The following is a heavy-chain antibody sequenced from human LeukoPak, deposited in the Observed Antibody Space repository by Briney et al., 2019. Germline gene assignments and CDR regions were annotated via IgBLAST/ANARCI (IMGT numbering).Heavy chain of an antibody. CDR3: VRHRMVVDRGGYYYGMDV. CDR1: GYSFSSYW. D-gene: IGHD2-8*01. CDR2: IFPGDSET. J-gene: IGHJ6*02. V-gene: IGHV5-51*01. Sequence: GESLKISCKGSGYSFSSYWIGWVRQMSGKGLEWMGIIFPGDSETRYSPSFQGQVTISADKSISNTYLQWSSLKASDTAMYYCVRHRMVVDRGGYYYGMDVWGLGTTVTVSS.